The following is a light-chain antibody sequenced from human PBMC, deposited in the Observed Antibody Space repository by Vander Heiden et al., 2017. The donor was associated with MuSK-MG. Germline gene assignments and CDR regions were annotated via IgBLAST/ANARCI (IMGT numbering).Light chain of an antibody. Sequence: IVMTQSPAPLSVSPGERATLSCRASQSVSSNLAWYQQKPGQAPRLLIYGASTRATGIPARCSGSGSGTEFTLTISSLQSEDFAVYYCQQYNNWPITLGQGTRLEIK. V-gene: IGKV3-15*01. CDR1: QSVSSN. J-gene: IGKJ5*01. CDR3: QQYNNWPIT. CDR2: GAS.